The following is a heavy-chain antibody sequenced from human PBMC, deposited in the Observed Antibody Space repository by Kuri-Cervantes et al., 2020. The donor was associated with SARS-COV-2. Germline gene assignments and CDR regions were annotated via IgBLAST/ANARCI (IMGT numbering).Heavy chain of an antibody. J-gene: IGHJ3*01. CDR3: ARDRVGRENASDV. V-gene: IGHV1-69*06. D-gene: IGHD5-24*01. CDR2: IIPLFGTT. Sequence: SVKVSCKAIGDTVSSYSISWVRQAPGQGLEWMGGIIPLFGTTGSAQTFRGRITITADKSTNTAYMELSSLTSEDTAMYFCARDRVGRENASDVWGLGTMVTVSS. CDR1: GDTVSSYS.